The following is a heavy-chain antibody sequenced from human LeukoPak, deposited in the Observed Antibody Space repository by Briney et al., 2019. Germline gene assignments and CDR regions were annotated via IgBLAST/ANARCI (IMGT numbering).Heavy chain of an antibody. J-gene: IGHJ4*02. CDR1: GFSFTSDW. V-gene: IGHV5-51*01. CDR3: ARPEMATSSYYFDY. CDR2: IYPGDSDT. Sequence: PGESLKISCKGSGFSFTSDWIGWVRQMPGKGLEWMGSIYPGDSDTRYSPSFQGQVTISADKSISTAYLQWSSLKASDTAMYYCARPEMATSSYYFDYWGQGTLVTVSS. D-gene: IGHD5-24*01.